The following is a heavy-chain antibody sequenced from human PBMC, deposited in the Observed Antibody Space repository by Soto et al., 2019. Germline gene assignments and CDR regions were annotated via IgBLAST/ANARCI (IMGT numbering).Heavy chain of an antibody. CDR2: ISGSGGST. V-gene: IGHV3-23*01. CDR1: GVTFSSYV. CDR3: ATPQAGGYYFDY. D-gene: IGHD2-15*01. J-gene: IGHJ4*02. Sequence: GGALRLSCAASGVTFSSYVMRRVRPAPGKGLEWVSAISGSGGSTYYADSVKGRFTISRDNSKNTLYLQMNSLRAEDTAVYYCATPQAGGYYFDYWGQGTLVTVSS.